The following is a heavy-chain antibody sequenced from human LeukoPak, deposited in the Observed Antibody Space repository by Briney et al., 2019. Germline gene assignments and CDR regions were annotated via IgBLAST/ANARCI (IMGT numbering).Heavy chain of an antibody. J-gene: IGHJ6*04. CDR2: IIPIFGTA. Sequence: EASVTVSFKASGGTFSSYAISWVRQAPGQGLEWMGGIIPIFGTANYAQKFQGRVTITADKSTSTAYMELSSLRSEDTAVYYCARGFYYGSGSYYTQGGYGMDVWGKGTTVTVSS. V-gene: IGHV1-69*06. D-gene: IGHD3-10*01. CDR3: ARGFYYGSGSYYTQGGYGMDV. CDR1: GGTFSSYA.